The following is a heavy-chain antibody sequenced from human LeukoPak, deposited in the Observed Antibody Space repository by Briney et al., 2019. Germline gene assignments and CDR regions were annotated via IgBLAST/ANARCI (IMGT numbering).Heavy chain of an antibody. CDR3: AKDRNDSWSYYYMDV. V-gene: IGHV3-30*02. CDR1: GFTFSSYG. J-gene: IGHJ6*03. Sequence: PGGSLRLSRAASGFTFSSYGMHWVRQAPGKGLEWVAFIRYDGSNKYYADSVKGRFTISRDNSKNTLYLQMNSLRAEDTAVYYCAKDRNDSWSYYYMDVWGKGTTVTVSS. CDR2: IRYDGSNK. D-gene: IGHD3-3*01.